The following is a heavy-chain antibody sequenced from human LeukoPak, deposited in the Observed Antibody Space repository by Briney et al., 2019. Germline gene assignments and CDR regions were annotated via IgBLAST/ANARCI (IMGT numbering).Heavy chain of an antibody. Sequence: GGSLRLSCEASGFTFSTYGMTWVRQAPGKGLEWVSGITGSSAWTYYADSVKGRFTISRDNSNNTLHLQMNSLRAEDTAIYYCARELVSLGTGYFDLWGRGTLVTVSS. CDR2: ITGSSAWT. V-gene: IGHV3-23*01. D-gene: IGHD7-27*01. J-gene: IGHJ2*01. CDR3: ARELVSLGTGYFDL. CDR1: GFTFSTYG.